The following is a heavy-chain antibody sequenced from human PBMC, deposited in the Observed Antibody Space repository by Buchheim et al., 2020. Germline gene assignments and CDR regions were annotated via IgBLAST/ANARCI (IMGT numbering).Heavy chain of an antibody. D-gene: IGHD3-9*01. CDR2: ISYSGRT. CDR3: ACSTGSWKVDY. V-gene: IGHV4-4*02. Sequence: QVQLQESGPGLVKPSGTLSLTCAVSGGSISSANWWYWVRQPPGKGLEWIGEISYSGRTIYNPSLKSRVTISRDASKNQFSPKLTSVTAADTAVYYYACSTGSWKVDYWGQGT. J-gene: IGHJ4*02. CDR1: GGSISSANW.